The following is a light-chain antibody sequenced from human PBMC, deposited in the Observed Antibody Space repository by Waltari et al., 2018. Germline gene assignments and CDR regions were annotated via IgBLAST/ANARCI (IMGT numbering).Light chain of an antibody. CDR2: AAS. Sequence: DIQMTQSPSSLSASVGDRVTITCRASQRISSYLNWYHQKPGQAPKLLISAASSLEGGVPSRFSGTGSGTDFSLTISSLQPEDFATYYCQQSYSIPYTFGQGTKLEIK. J-gene: IGKJ2*01. CDR1: QRISSY. CDR3: QQSYSIPYT. V-gene: IGKV1-39*01.